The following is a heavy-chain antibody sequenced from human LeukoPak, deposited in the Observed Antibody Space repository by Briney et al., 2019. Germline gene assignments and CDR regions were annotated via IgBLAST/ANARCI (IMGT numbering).Heavy chain of an antibody. CDR3: ARDSPCGSSTSCHDWGDY. CDR1: GFTFSSYS. Sequence: PGGSLRLSCAASGFTFSSYSMNWVRQAPGKGLEWVSSISSSSSYIYYADSVKGRFTISRDNAKNSLYLQMNSLRAEDTAVYYCARDSPCGSSTSCHDWGDYRGQGTLVTVSS. V-gene: IGHV3-21*01. D-gene: IGHD2-2*01. CDR2: ISSSSSYI. J-gene: IGHJ4*02.